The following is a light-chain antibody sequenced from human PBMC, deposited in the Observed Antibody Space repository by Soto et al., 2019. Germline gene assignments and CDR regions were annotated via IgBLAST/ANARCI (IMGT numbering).Light chain of an antibody. CDR3: QQYNSYPGT. V-gene: IGKV1-5*03. J-gene: IGKJ1*01. CDR1: QSISSW. CDR2: KAS. Sequence: DIQMTQSPSSLSASVGARVTITCRARQSISSWLAWYQQKPGQAPQLLIYKASGLESGVRSRFSGSGSGTEFTLTISCLQPDDFATYYCQQYNSYPGTFGHGTKVEIK.